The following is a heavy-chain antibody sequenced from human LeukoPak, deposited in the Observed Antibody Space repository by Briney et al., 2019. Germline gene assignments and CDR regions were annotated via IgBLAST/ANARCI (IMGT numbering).Heavy chain of an antibody. D-gene: IGHD3-3*01. J-gene: IGHJ4*02. CDR3: AKDKSYDFWSGYFEFDY. V-gene: IGHV3-23*01. Sequence: GGSLRLSCAASGFTFSSYAMSWVRQAPGKGLEWVSATSGSGGSTYYADSVKGRFTISRDNSKNTLYLQMNSLRAEDTAVYYCAKDKSYDFWSGYFEFDYWGQGTLVTVSS. CDR1: GFTFSSYA. CDR2: TSGSGGST.